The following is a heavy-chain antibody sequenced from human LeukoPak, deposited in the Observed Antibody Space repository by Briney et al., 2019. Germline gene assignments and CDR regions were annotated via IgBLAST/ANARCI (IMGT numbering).Heavy chain of an antibody. J-gene: IGHJ4*02. CDR1: GFTFSNAW. D-gene: IGHD3-22*01. Sequence: GGSLRLSCAASGFTFSNAWMSRVRQAPGKGLEWVSAISGSGGSTYYADSVKGRFTISRDNSKNTLYLQMNSLRAEDTAVYYCAKVHRDSSGYSKGGYYFDYWGQGTLVTVSS. CDR3: AKVHRDSSGYSKGGYYFDY. CDR2: ISGSGGST. V-gene: IGHV3-23*01.